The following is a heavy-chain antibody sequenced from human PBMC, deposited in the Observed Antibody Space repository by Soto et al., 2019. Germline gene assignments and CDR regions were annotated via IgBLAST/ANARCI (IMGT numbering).Heavy chain of an antibody. D-gene: IGHD3-3*01. J-gene: IGHJ6*02. CDR1: GDICTSYR. Sequence: PXAFLKISGKSSGDICTSYRNGWVRQVAGKGLEWMGIIYPGDSDTRYSPSFQGQVTISADKSISTAYLQWSSLKASDTAVYYCAKDRRITIFGVVPYYYYGMDVWGQGTTVSVSS. V-gene: IGHV5-51*01. CDR3: AKDRRITIFGVVPYYYYGMDV. CDR2: IYPGDSDT.